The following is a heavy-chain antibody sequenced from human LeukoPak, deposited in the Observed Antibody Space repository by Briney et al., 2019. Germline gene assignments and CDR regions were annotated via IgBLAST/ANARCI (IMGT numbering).Heavy chain of an antibody. J-gene: IGHJ6*02. CDR1: GFTFSSYW. Sequence: PGGSLRLSCAASGFTFSSYWMHWVRQAPGKGLVWVSRLISDGSSASYADSVKGRFTISRDNTKNILYLQMNSLRAEDTAVYYCVRDSRYCPDVWGRGTTVTVSS. CDR2: LISDGSSA. D-gene: IGHD2-8*02. CDR3: VRDSRYCPDV. V-gene: IGHV3-74*01.